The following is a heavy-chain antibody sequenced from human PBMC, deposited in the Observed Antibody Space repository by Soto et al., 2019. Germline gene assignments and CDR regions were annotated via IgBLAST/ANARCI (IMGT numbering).Heavy chain of an antibody. D-gene: IGHD1-26*01. CDR3: AKNQGVELVPLATVDWFDP. CDR1: GFICENFG. CDR2: ISGSGFKK. J-gene: IGHJ5*02. V-gene: IGHV3-23*01. Sequence: PEGSLRLYCAASGFICENFGMSWVRQAPGKGLEWISSISGSGFKKYYADSVKGRFTISRDNSKSTVYLELNNLSAEDTAVYHCAKNQGVELVPLATVDWFDPWGQGSVVTVSS.